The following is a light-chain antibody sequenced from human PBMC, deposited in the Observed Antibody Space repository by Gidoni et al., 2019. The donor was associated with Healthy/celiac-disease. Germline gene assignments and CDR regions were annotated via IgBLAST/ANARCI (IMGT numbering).Light chain of an antibody. J-gene: IGKJ4*01. CDR3: QQYGSSPRV. CDR2: GAS. CDR1: QSVSSSY. Sequence: EIVLTQSPGTPSLSPGERATLSCRASQSVSSSYLAWYQQKPGQAPRLLIYGASSRATGIPDRFSGSGSGTDFTLTISRLEPEDFAVYYCQQYGSSPRVFGGGTKVEIK. V-gene: IGKV3-20*01.